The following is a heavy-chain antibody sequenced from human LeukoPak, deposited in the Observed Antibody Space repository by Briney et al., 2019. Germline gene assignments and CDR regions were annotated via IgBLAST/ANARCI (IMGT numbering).Heavy chain of an antibody. CDR3: ARSLPGAIGAADL. V-gene: IGHV4-59*01. D-gene: IGHD1-26*01. J-gene: IGHJ4*02. CDR1: GFIFRNYA. CDR2: IHSSGST. Sequence: GSLRLSCVTSGFIFRNYAMHWIRQTPGKGLEWVAVIHSSGSTGYSPSLKSRVTISVDTSKNHFSLKVTSLTPADTGVYYCARSLPGAIGAADLWGQGTLVTVSS.